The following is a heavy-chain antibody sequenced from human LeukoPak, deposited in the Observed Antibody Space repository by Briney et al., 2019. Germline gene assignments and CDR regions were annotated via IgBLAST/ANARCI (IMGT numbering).Heavy chain of an antibody. V-gene: IGHV3-11*04. J-gene: IGHJ6*03. CDR2: ISSSGSTI. CDR1: GFTFSDYY. D-gene: IGHD3-3*01. CDR3: AKGFGYGALPIRFYYYYMDV. Sequence: GGSLRLSSAASGFTFSDYYMSWIRQAPGKGLEWVSYISSSGSTIYYADSVKGRFTISRDSAKNTLYLQMNSLRAEDTAVYYCAKGFGYGALPIRFYYYYMDVWGKGTTVTISS.